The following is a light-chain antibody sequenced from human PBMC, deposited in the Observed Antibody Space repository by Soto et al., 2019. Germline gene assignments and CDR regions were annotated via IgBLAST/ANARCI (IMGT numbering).Light chain of an antibody. CDR2: STG. J-gene: IGLJ3*02. V-gene: IGLV7-43*01. CDR1: TGAVTSDYY. Sequence: QAVVTQEPSLTVSPGGTVTLTCASSTGAVTSDYYPTWLQQKPGQAPRALIYSTGNKHSWTPARFSGSLLGGRAVLTLSGVQPEDEADYYCLLHYGGAQVWMFGGGTQLTVL. CDR3: LLHYGGAQVWM.